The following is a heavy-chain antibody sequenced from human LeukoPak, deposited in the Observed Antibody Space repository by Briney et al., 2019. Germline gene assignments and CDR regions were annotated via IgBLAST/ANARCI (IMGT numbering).Heavy chain of an antibody. J-gene: IGHJ4*02. D-gene: IGHD6-19*01. CDR1: GFTFSSYA. V-gene: IGHV3-23*01. CDR2: ISGSGGST. Sequence: AGGSLRLSCAASGFTFSSYAMSWVRQAPGKGLEWASAISGSGGSTYYADSVKGRFTISRDNSKDTLYLQMNSLRAEDTAVYYCAKGLRGWSGYYFDYWGQGTLVTVSS. CDR3: AKGLRGWSGYYFDY.